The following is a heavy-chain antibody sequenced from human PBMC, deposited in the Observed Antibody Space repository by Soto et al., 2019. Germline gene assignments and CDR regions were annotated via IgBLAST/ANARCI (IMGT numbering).Heavy chain of an antibody. J-gene: IGHJ4*02. CDR1: GGSISSGGYY. V-gene: IGHV4-31*03. CDR2: IYYSGST. CDR3: ARVSGPAADRLFDY. Sequence: SETLSLSCTVSGGSISSGGYYWSWIRQHPGKGLEWIGYIYYSGSTYYNPSLKSRVTISVDTSKNQFSLKLSSVTAADTAVYYCARVSGPAADRLFDYWGQGTLVPVSS. D-gene: IGHD6-25*01.